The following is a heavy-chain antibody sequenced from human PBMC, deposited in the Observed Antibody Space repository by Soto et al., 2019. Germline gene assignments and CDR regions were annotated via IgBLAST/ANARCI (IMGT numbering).Heavy chain of an antibody. J-gene: IGHJ5*02. D-gene: IGHD3-10*01. CDR3: ARALSRFGELSYNWFDP. CDR1: GYTFTSYD. V-gene: IGHV1-8*01. CDR2: MNPNSGNT. Sequence: AASVKVSCKASGYTFTSYDINWVRQATGQGLEWMGWMNPNSGNTGYAQKFQGRVTMTRNTSISTAYVELSSLRSEDTAVYYCARALSRFGELSYNWFDPWGQGTLVTVSS.